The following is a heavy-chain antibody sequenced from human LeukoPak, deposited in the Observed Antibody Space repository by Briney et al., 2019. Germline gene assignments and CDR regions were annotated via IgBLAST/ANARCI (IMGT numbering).Heavy chain of an antibody. CDR2: IKQDGSEK. CDR3: ASSPPAAAGSWNDY. J-gene: IGHJ4*02. CDR1: GFTFCSYW. D-gene: IGHD6-13*01. Sequence: GGSLRLSCAVSGFTFCSYWMSWVRQAPGKGLEWVANIKQDGSEKYYVDSVKGRFTISRDNAKNSLYLQMNSLRAEDTAVYYCASSPPAAAGSWNDYWGQGTLVTVSS. V-gene: IGHV3-7*01.